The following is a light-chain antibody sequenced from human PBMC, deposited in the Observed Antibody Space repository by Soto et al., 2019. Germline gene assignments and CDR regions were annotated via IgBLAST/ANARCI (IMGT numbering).Light chain of an antibody. CDR1: SSDVGGYNY. V-gene: IGLV2-8*01. CDR3: RSYAGSNNFDV. Sequence: QSALTQPPSASGSPGQSVTISCTGTSSDVGGYNYVSWYQQHPDKAPKLMIYEVTKRPSGVPDRFSGSKSGNTASLTVSGLQAEDEADYYCRSYAGSNNFDVFGPGTKVTVL. J-gene: IGLJ1*01. CDR2: EVT.